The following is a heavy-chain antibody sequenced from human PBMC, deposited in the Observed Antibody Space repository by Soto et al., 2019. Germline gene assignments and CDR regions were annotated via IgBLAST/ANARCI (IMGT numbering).Heavy chain of an antibody. CDR3: AQDANGSSLAY. D-gene: IGHD3-16*01. J-gene: IGHJ4*02. CDR2: IIPIFGAA. V-gene: IGHV1-69*01. CDR1: GGTFSRYT. Sequence: QVQLVQSGAEVKKPGSSVKVSCKASGGTFSRYTISWVRQAPGQGLEWMGGIIPIFGAAKYAQKFQDRVTVTADESTSTAYMELGSLRSEDTAVYYCAQDANGSSLAYWGQGTLVTVSS.